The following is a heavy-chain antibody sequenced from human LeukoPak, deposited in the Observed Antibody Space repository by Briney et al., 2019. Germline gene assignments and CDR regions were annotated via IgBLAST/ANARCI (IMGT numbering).Heavy chain of an antibody. CDR1: GFTFSSYS. CDR3: ARDVTFPDAFDI. V-gene: IGHV3-21*01. CDR2: ISSSSSYI. J-gene: IGHJ3*02. Sequence: TGGSLRLSCAASGFTFSSYSMNWVRQAPGKGLEWVSSISSSSSYIYYADSVKGRFTISRDNAKNSLYLQMNSLRAEDTAVYYCARDVTFPDAFDIWGQGTMVTVSS. D-gene: IGHD2-21*02.